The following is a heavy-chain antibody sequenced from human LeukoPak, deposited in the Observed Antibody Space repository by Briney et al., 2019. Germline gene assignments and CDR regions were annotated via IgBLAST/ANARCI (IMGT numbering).Heavy chain of an antibody. Sequence: GGSLRLSCAASGNYWMHWVRQAPGKGLVWVSHINSDGSWTGYADSVKGRFTISRDNSKDTLYLQMNSLRAEDTAVYFCAKGLLRGNDYWGQGTLVTVSS. V-gene: IGHV3-74*01. CDR2: INSDGSWT. CDR3: AKGLLRGNDY. CDR1: GNYW. D-gene: IGHD4-23*01. J-gene: IGHJ4*02.